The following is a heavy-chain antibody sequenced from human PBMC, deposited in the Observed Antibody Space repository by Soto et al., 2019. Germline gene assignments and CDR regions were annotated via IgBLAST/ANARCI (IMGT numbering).Heavy chain of an antibody. D-gene: IGHD5-18*01. J-gene: IGHJ6*02. V-gene: IGHV1-69*13. CDR1: GGSFTYT. Sequence: ASVKVSCKASGGSFTYTLSWVRQAPGQGLEWMGGIIPIFGTTNYAQKFQGRVTITADESTKTAYMELSTLRSEDTAVYYCARLHSHGTYGMDVWGQGTPVTVS. CDR2: IIPIFGTT. CDR3: ARLHSHGTYGMDV.